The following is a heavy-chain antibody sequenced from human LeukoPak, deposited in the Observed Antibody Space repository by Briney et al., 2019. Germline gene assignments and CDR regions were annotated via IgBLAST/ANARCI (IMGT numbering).Heavy chain of an antibody. CDR1: GFTFSSYG. J-gene: IGHJ3*02. Sequence: GSLRLSCAASGFTFSSYGMHWVRQAPGKGLEWVAVISYDGSNKYYADSVKGRFTISRDNSKNTLYLQMNSLGAEDTAVYYCAKDLSGYSYGHDAFDIWGQGTMVTVSS. D-gene: IGHD5-18*01. V-gene: IGHV3-30*18. CDR2: ISYDGSNK. CDR3: AKDLSGYSYGHDAFDI.